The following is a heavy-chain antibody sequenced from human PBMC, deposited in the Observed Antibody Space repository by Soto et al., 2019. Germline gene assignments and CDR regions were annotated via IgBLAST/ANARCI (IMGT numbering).Heavy chain of an antibody. CDR1: GFTFSSYG. V-gene: IGHV3-30*18. D-gene: IGHD1-26*01. CDR2: ISYDGSNK. Sequence: QVQLVESGGGVVQPGRSLRLSCAASGFTFSSYGMHWVRQAPGKGLAWVAVISYDGSNKYYADSVKGRFTISRDNSKNTLYLQMNSLSVEDTAVYYCAKWENGMDVWGQGTTVTVCS. J-gene: IGHJ6*02. CDR3: AKWENGMDV.